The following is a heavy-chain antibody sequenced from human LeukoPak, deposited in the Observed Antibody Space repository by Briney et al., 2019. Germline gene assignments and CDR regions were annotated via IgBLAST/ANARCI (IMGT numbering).Heavy chain of an antibody. V-gene: IGHV3-21*01. D-gene: IGHD6-13*01. CDR1: GFTFSSYS. Sequence: GGSLRLSCAASGFTFSSYSMNWVRQAPGKGLEWVSSITGSSNIYYADSAKGRFIISRDNAKNSLYLQMHSLRAEDTAVYYCARDHTASAQLVYWGQGTLVTASS. CDR2: ITGSSNI. J-gene: IGHJ4*02. CDR3: ARDHTASAQLVY.